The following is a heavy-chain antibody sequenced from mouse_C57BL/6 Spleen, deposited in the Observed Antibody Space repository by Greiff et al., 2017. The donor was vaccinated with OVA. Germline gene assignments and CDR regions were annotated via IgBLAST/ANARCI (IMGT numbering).Heavy chain of an antibody. CDR1: GYSITSGYY. D-gene: IGHD2-2*01. CDR2: ISYDGSN. J-gene: IGHJ4*01. V-gene: IGHV3-6*01. CDR3: AREGGYGAMDY. Sequence: EVKLQESGPGLVKPSQSLSLTCSVTGYSITSGYYWTWIRQFPGNKLEWMGYISYDGSNNYNPSLKNRISITRDTSKNQFFLKLNSVTTEDTATYYCAREGGYGAMDYWGQGTSVTVSS.